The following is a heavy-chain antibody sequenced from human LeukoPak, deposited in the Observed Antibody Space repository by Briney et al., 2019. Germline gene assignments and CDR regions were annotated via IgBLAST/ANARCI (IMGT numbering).Heavy chain of an antibody. J-gene: IGHJ4*02. D-gene: IGHD3-16*01. Sequence: SETLSLTCVVNGGSLSGFYWNWIRQPPGKGLEWIGDVHHSGSTNYNPSLESRVTISLDTSKNVVSLKLTSVTAADTAFYYCARSPYDYVWGTLGYWGQGTLVTVSS. V-gene: IGHV4-34*01. CDR2: VHHSGST. CDR3: ARSPYDYVWGTLGY. CDR1: GGSLSGFY.